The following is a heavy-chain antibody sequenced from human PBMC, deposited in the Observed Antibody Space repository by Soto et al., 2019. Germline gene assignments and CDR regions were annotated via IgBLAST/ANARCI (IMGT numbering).Heavy chain of an antibody. Sequence: QVQLQESGPGLVKPSQTLSLTCTVSGGSISSGGYYWSWIRQHPGKGLEWIGYIYFSGRTYYNPSLKSRVSISVDTAKNHFSLRLSSVTAADTAVYYCARVSSVPAAMQYFDYWGQGTLVTVYS. CDR2: IYFSGRT. V-gene: IGHV4-31*03. CDR3: ARVSSVPAAMQYFDY. D-gene: IGHD2-2*01. J-gene: IGHJ4*02. CDR1: GGSISSGGYY.